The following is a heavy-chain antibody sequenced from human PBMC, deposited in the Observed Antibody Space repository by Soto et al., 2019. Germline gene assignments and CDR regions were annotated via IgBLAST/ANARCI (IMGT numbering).Heavy chain of an antibody. CDR2: IIPVFGTA. D-gene: IGHD6-13*01. V-gene: IGHV1-69*01. CDR1: GGTFSSYF. J-gene: IGHJ6*02. CDR3: ARETPSAAAAYYYYGLDV. Sequence: QVQLVQSGAEVKKAGSSVKVSCKVSGGTFSSYFINWVRQAPGQGLEWVGGIIPVFGTASYAEKFQGRDTITADESTSTAYMELSRLRSDDTAVYYCARETPSAAAAYYYYGLDVWGQGTTVTAPS.